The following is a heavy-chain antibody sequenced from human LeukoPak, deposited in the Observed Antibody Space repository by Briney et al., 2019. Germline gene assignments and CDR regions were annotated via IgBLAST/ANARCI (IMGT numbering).Heavy chain of an antibody. CDR1: GGSFSGYY. D-gene: IGHD3-3*01. Sequence: ETLSLTCAVYGGSFSGYYWWWVRQPPGKGLEWIGEVDIDAHTSSNPSLKSRVTISADSSKNQFTLTLRSLTAADTALYYCVRQIGACAFDSWGQGTSVTVSS. J-gene: IGHJ3*01. V-gene: IGHV4-34*01. CDR3: VRQIGACAFDS. CDR2: VDIDAHT.